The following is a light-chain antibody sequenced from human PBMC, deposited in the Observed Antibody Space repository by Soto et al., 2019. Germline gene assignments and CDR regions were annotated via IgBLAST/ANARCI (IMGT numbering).Light chain of an antibody. Sequence: QAVVTQSPSASASLGASVKLTCTLSSGHSSYAIAWHQQQPEKGPRYLMKLNSDGSHSKGDGIPDRFSGSRSGAERYLTSSILQSEDEADYYCQTWGTGMGVFGGGTKLTVL. CDR2: LNSDGSH. CDR1: SGHSSYA. CDR3: QTWGTGMGV. J-gene: IGLJ2*01. V-gene: IGLV4-69*01.